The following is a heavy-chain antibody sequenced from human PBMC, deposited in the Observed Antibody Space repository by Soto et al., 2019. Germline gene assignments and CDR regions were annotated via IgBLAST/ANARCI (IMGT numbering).Heavy chain of an antibody. CDR1: GQSFSGHS. CDR2: ISESGRT. J-gene: IGHJ4*01. V-gene: IGHV4-34*01. CDR3: ARGSGIVALPRDLDDVNYDF. Sequence: QVQLQQWGAGLVKPSETLSLSCAVYGQSFSGHSWAWIRQPPGKGLEWIGEISESGRTYYNPSLKTRVALPTDPSKYHFARNLNSVSAPDTAAYFCARGSGIVALPRDLDDVNYDFLRPGTLVNVSS. D-gene: IGHD2-21*01.